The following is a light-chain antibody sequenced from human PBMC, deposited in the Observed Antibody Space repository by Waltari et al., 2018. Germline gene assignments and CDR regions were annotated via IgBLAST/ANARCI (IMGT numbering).Light chain of an antibody. CDR3: SSYTTSSAPGV. CDR1: DSDVGAYDF. CDR2: EVS. J-gene: IGLJ1*01. V-gene: IGLV2-14*01. Sequence: QSALPQPASVSGSPGQSIPISCSGTDSDVGAYDFVSWYQQHPGKAPRLIIYEVSNRPSGISNRFSASKSGNTASLTISGLQAEDEADYYCSSYTTSSAPGVFGTGTRVTVL.